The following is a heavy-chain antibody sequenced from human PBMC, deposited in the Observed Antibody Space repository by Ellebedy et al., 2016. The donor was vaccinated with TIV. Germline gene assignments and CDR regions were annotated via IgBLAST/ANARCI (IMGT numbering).Heavy chain of an antibody. CDR1: GYTFTSYD. Sequence: AASVKVSCKASGYTFTSYDINWVRQATGQGLEWMGRIIPILGIANYAQKFQGRVTITADKSTSTAYMELGSLRSEDTAVYYCARDRDSSSWYFGGYYYYGMDVWGQGTTVTVSS. V-gene: IGHV1-69*04. J-gene: IGHJ6*02. D-gene: IGHD6-13*01. CDR2: IIPILGIA. CDR3: ARDRDSSSWYFGGYYYYGMDV.